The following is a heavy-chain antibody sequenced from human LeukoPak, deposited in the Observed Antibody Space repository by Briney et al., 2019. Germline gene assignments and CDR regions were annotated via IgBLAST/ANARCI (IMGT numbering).Heavy chain of an antibody. CDR2: IKEDGSEK. CDR1: GFTFSSYW. Sequence: GGSLRLSCAASGFTFSSYWMSWVRQAPGKGLEWVANIKEDGSEKSYVDFVKGRFTISRDNAKISLYLQMNSLRVEDTAMYYCARGRFSYDSSGYSSFYYWGQGTLVTVSS. CDR3: ARGRFSYDSSGYSSFYY. J-gene: IGHJ4*02. D-gene: IGHD3-22*01. V-gene: IGHV3-7*01.